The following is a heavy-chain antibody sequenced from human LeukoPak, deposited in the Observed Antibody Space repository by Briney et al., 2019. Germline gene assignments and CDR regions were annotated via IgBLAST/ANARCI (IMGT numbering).Heavy chain of an antibody. J-gene: IGHJ6*03. D-gene: IGHD1-1*01. Sequence: GGSLRLSCAASGFTVNNYAMSWVRQAPGMGLEWLSYVSGSGGATCYAASVKGRFTISRDNSKNTVYLQMGSLRAEDTAAYYCVKNSGGTYQYYMDVWGNGTTVTVSS. CDR2: VSGSGGAT. V-gene: IGHV3-23*01. CDR3: VKNSGGTYQYYMDV. CDR1: GFTVNNYA.